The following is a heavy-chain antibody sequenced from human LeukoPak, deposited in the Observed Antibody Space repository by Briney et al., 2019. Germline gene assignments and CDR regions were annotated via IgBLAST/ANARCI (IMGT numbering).Heavy chain of an antibody. D-gene: IGHD6-19*01. CDR3: AREWQWLVGGHNWFDP. Sequence: PSETLSLTCTVSGGSISSYYWSWIRQPPGKGLEWIGYIYYSGSTNYNPSLKSRVTISVDTSENQFSLKLSSVTAADTAVYYCAREWQWLVGGHNWFDPWGQGTLVTVSS. CDR1: GGSISSYY. V-gene: IGHV4-59*01. CDR2: IYYSGST. J-gene: IGHJ5*02.